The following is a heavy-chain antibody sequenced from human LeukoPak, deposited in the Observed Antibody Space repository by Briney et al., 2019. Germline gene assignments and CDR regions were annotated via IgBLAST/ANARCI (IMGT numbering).Heavy chain of an antibody. CDR2: IKQDGSDR. Sequence: GGSLRLSCAASGFTFRNYWMSWVRQAPGTGLEWVANIKQDGSDRNYVTSVRGRFTISRDNAESSLFLQMNSLRAEDTAVYYCVRNLAVAGTCFDYWGQGTLVTVSS. CDR1: GFTFRNYW. CDR3: VRNLAVAGTCFDY. J-gene: IGHJ4*02. V-gene: IGHV3-7*03. D-gene: IGHD6-19*01.